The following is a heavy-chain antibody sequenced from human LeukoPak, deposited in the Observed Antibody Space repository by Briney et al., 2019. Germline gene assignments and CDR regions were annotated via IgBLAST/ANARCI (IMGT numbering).Heavy chain of an antibody. D-gene: IGHD5-24*01. CDR1: GLTFSSYL. CDR2: INQDGSTK. V-gene: IGHV3-7*01. J-gene: IGHJ4*02. Sequence: GGSLRLSCAASGLTFSSYLMTWVRQAPGKGLEWVANINQDGSTKYYVDSVQGRFTISRDNARSSLYLQMNSLRAEDTAVYYCATDRGYLQFDYWGQGTLVTVSS. CDR3: ATDRGYLQFDY.